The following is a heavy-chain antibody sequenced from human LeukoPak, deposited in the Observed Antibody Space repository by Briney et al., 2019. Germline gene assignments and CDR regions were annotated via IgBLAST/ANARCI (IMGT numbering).Heavy chain of an antibody. D-gene: IGHD2-15*01. CDR2: VNTDGTTT. J-gene: IGHJ1*01. V-gene: IGHV3-74*01. Sequence: GGSLRLSCAASGFTFSNYWMHWVRQAPGKGLVWVSRVNTDGTTTAYADSVEGRFTTSRDNSKNTLYLQMNSLRAEDTAVYYCARGHSNYCSGGSCYVRHWGQGTLVTVSS. CDR3: ARGHSNYCSGGSCYVRH. CDR1: GFTFSNYW.